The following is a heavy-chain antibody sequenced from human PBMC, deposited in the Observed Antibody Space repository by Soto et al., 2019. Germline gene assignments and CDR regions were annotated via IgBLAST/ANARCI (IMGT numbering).Heavy chain of an antibody. Sequence: QVQLVESGGGEVQPGRSLRLSCAASGFTFSSYGMHWVRQAPGKGLEWVAVISYDGSNKYYADSVKGPFTLSGVNSKITLYLQMNTVTAEDTAVYYCAKECVQAFDISGQGTTVTVSA. CDR1: GFTFSSYG. CDR2: ISYDGSNK. V-gene: IGHV3-30*18. J-gene: IGHJ3*02. D-gene: IGHD3-10*02. CDR3: AKECVQAFDI.